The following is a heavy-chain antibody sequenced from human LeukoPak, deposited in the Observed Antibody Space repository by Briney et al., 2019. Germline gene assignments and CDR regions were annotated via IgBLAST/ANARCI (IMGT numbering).Heavy chain of an antibody. J-gene: IGHJ4*02. CDR1: GGSISSYY. CDR2: INHSGST. D-gene: IGHD4-17*01. Sequence: SETLSLTCTVSGGSISSYYWSWIRQPPGKGLEWIGEINHSGSTNYNPSLKSRVTISVDTSKNQFSLKLSSVTAADTAVYYCARRNDYGCDYWGQGTLVTVSS. CDR3: ARRNDYGCDY. V-gene: IGHV4-34*01.